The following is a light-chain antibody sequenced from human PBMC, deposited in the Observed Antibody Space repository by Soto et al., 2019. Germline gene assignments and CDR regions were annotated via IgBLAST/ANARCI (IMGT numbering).Light chain of an antibody. CDR1: QTLLYTSNNMNY. Sequence: DIVMTQSPDSLAVSPGARATINCKSSQTLLYTSNNMNYLAWYQQKPGQPPKLLIYWASTRESGVPDRFSGSGSGTDFTLTISSLQAEDVAVYYCQQYYNTPVTFGGGTKVEIK. CDR2: WAS. J-gene: IGKJ4*01. V-gene: IGKV4-1*01. CDR3: QQYYNTPVT.